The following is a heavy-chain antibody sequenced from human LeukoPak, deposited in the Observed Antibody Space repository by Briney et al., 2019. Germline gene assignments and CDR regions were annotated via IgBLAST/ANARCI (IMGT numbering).Heavy chain of an antibody. CDR1: GFTPSNYF. J-gene: IGHJ4*02. V-gene: IGHV3-7*05. CDR2: IKEDGSEK. D-gene: IGHD3-22*01. Sequence: GGSLRLSCAASGFTPSNYFMSWVRPAPGKGLEWVANIKEDGSEKYYVDSVKGGFTISRDNAKNSLYLEMNSLRAEDTAVYFCARDDSTGYYYLDGWGQGTLVTVSS. CDR3: ARDDSTGYYYLDG.